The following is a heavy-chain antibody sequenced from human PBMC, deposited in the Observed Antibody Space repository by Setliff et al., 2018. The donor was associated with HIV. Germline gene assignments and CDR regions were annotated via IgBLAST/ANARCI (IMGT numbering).Heavy chain of an antibody. CDR1: GGSISSYY. CDR2: IYYSGST. Sequence: SETLSLTCTVSGGSISSYYWSWIRQPPGRGLEWIGYIYYSGSTSYNPSLKSRVTISVDTSKNQFSLKLSSVTAADTAVYYCARPRSGTYRGHYYYYMDVWGKGTTVTVSS. CDR3: ARPRSGTYRGHYYYYMDV. V-gene: IGHV4-59*01. J-gene: IGHJ6*03. D-gene: IGHD3-10*01.